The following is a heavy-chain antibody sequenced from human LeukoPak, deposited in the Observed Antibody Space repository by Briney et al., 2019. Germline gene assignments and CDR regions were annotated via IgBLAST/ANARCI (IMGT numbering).Heavy chain of an antibody. Sequence: SETLSLTCAVSGGSISSSSYSWGWIRQPPGKGLEWIGSIYYSGSTYYNPPLKSRVTISVDTSKNHFSLKLSSVTPADTAVYYCARLTSSLDYWGQGTLVTVSS. D-gene: IGHD4/OR15-4a*01. CDR2: IYYSGST. CDR3: ARLTSSLDY. CDR1: GGSISSSSYS. V-gene: IGHV4-39*02. J-gene: IGHJ4*02.